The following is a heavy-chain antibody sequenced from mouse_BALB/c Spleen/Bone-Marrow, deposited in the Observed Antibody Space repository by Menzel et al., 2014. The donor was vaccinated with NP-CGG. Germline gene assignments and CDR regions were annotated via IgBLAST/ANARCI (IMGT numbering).Heavy chain of an antibody. D-gene: IGHD2-1*01. CDR3: ARWDGNYIYAMDY. Sequence: DVKLQESGAELVKPGASVKLSCTASGFNIKDTYMHWVKQRPEQGLEWIGRIDPANGNTKYDPKFQGKATITADTSSNTAYLQLSSLTSEDTAVYYCARWDGNYIYAMDYWGQGTSVTVSS. J-gene: IGHJ4*01. CDR2: IDPANGNT. CDR1: GFNIKDTY. V-gene: IGHV14-3*02.